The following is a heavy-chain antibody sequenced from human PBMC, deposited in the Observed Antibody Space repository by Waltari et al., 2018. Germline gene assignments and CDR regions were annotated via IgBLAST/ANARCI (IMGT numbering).Heavy chain of an antibody. Sequence: QVQLQESGPGLVKPSETLSLTCAVSGYSISSGYYWGWIRQPPGKGLEWIGSIYHSGSTYYNPSLKSRVTISVDTSKNQFSLKLSSVTAADTAVYYCARTRSSSSPFDYWGQGTLVTVSS. CDR3: ARTRSSSSPFDY. CDR2: IYHSGST. D-gene: IGHD6-6*01. CDR1: GYSISSGYY. V-gene: IGHV4-38-2*01. J-gene: IGHJ4*02.